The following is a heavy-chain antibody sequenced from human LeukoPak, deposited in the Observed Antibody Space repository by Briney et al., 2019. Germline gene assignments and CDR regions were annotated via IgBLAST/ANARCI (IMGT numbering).Heavy chain of an antibody. CDR2: ITGSGDNT. V-gene: IGHV3-23*01. CDR3: AKDGNYFNFDS. Sequence: GGSLRLSCVASGFTFSSYVMNWVRQAPGKGLEWVSTITGSGDNTHHADSVKGRFTISRDNSINTLFLQMNSLRAEDTAIYYCAKDGNYFNFDSWGQGTLVTVSS. CDR1: GFTFSSYV. J-gene: IGHJ4*02. D-gene: IGHD1-26*01.